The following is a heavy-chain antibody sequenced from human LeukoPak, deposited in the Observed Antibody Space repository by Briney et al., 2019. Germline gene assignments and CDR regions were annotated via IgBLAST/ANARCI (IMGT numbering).Heavy chain of an antibody. D-gene: IGHD3-10*01. Sequence: PSQTLSLTCAVSGGSISSGGYSWSWIRQPPGKGLEWIGYIYHSGSTYYNPSPKSRVTISVDRSKNQFSLKLSSVTAADTAVYYCARERLWFGDDNWFDPWGQGTLVTVSS. CDR3: ARERLWFGDDNWFDP. J-gene: IGHJ5*02. CDR2: IYHSGST. V-gene: IGHV4-30-2*01. CDR1: GGSISSGGYS.